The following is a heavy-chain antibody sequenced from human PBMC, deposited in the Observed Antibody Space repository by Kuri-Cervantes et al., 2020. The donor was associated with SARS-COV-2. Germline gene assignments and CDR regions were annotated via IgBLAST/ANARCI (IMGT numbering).Heavy chain of an antibody. D-gene: IGHD4-23*01. J-gene: IGHJ4*02. Sequence: SETLSLTFNVSGGPISSSDNYLWGWIRQPPGKGLEWIETIHSGGNTYYNVSLRSRLTMSVDTSKNQFSLRLTSVTAADMAVYYCIAYPHGWVMGGGFWGQGTLVTVSS. CDR1: GGPISSSDNYL. CDR2: IHSGGNT. CDR3: IAYPHGWVMGGGF. V-gene: IGHV4-39*03.